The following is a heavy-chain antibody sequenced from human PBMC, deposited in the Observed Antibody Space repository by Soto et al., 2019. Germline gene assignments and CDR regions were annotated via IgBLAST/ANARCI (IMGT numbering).Heavy chain of an antibody. V-gene: IGHV3-23*04. CDR3: VIRDSRGNFDY. CDR2: ISGSGGST. D-gene: IGHD3-10*01. Sequence: VQLVQSGADVKKPGSSVKVSCKASGGTFSSYAMSWVRQAPGKGLEWVSAISGSGGSTYYADSVKGRFTISRDNSKNTLYLQMNSLRAEDTAVYYCVIRDSRGNFDYWGQGTLVTVSS. CDR1: GGTFSSYA. J-gene: IGHJ4*02.